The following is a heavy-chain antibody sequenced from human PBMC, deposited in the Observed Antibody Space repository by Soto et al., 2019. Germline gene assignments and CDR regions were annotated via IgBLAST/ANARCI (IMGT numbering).Heavy chain of an antibody. J-gene: IGHJ6*02. Sequence: GGSLRLSCAASGFTFSSYGMHWVRQAPGKGLEWVAVISYDGSNKYYADSVKGRFTISRDNSKNTLYLQMNSLRAEDTSVYYCANAAAAGPTGYYYYGMDVWGQGTTVTVSS. CDR3: ANAAAAGPTGYYYYGMDV. CDR1: GFTFSSYG. CDR2: ISYDGSNK. V-gene: IGHV3-30*18. D-gene: IGHD6-13*01.